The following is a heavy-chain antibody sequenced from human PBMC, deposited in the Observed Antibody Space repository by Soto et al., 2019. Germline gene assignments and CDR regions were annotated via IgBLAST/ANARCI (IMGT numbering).Heavy chain of an antibody. D-gene: IGHD1-1*01. Sequence: QVQLQQWGAGLLKPSETLSLTCAVYGGFVTSGSYYWSWIRQPPGKGLEWIGVMSHSGGTHFNPSLKRRVTISVDTSKNQFTLKMSSVTAADTALYYCARVERGTATTVVDAFDIWGPGTMVTVSS. CDR1: GGFVTSGSYY. CDR2: MSHSGGT. V-gene: IGHV4-34*01. J-gene: IGHJ3*02. CDR3: ARVERGTATTVVDAFDI.